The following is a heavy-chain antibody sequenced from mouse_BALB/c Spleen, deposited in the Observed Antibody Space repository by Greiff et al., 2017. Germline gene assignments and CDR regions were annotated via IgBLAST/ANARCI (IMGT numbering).Heavy chain of an antibody. J-gene: IGHJ3*01. CDR1: GFTFSSYG. V-gene: IGHV5-6-3*01. CDR2: INSNGGST. D-gene: IGHD2-10*02. CDR3: ARGGYGNFAY. Sequence: DVQLVESGGGLVQPGGSLKLSCAASGFTFSSYGMSWVRQTPDKRLELVATINSNGGSTYYPDSVKGRFTISRDNAKNTLYLQMSSLKSEDTAMYYCARGGYGNFAYWGQGTLVTVSA.